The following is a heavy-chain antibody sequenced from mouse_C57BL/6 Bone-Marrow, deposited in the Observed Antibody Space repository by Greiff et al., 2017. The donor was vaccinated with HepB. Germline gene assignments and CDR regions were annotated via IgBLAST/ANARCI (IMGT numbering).Heavy chain of an antibody. D-gene: IGHD2-2*01. Sequence: DVKLVESGGGLVKPGGSLKLSCAASGFTFSDYGMHWVRQAPEKGLEWVAYISSGSSTIYYADTVKGRFTISRDNAKNTLFLQMTSLRSEDTAMYYCANGYPFAYWGQGTLVTVSA. CDR1: GFTFSDYG. CDR2: ISSGSSTI. V-gene: IGHV5-17*01. CDR3: ANGYPFAY. J-gene: IGHJ3*01.